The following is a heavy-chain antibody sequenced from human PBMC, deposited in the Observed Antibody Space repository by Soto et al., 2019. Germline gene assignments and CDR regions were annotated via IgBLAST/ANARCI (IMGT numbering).Heavy chain of an antibody. CDR2: IIPIPGTA. J-gene: IGHJ6*02. Sequence: QVQLVQSGAEVKTPGSSVKVSCKASGGTFSSYAISWVRQAPGQGLEWMGGIIPIPGTANYAQKFQGRVTITADESTSTAYMELSSLRSEDTAVYYCARSQGSSTSLEIYYYYYYGMDVWGQGTTVTVSS. CDR1: GGTFSSYA. D-gene: IGHD2-2*01. V-gene: IGHV1-69*01. CDR3: ARSQGSSTSLEIYYYYYYGMDV.